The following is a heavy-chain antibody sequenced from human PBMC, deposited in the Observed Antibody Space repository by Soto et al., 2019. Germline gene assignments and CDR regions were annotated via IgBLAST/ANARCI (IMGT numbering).Heavy chain of an antibody. V-gene: IGHV3-7*01. CDR1: GFSLSNYW. D-gene: IGHD5-12*01. CDR3: ARDGGRGYDFEY. CDR2: IKQDGSEI. J-gene: IGHJ4*02. Sequence: GGSLRLSCAASGFSLSNYWMIWVLQAPGEGLEWVANIKQDGSEIFYVDSVKGRFTISRDNAKNSMYLQMNSLRADDTAVYYCARDGGRGYDFEYWGQGTLVTVSS.